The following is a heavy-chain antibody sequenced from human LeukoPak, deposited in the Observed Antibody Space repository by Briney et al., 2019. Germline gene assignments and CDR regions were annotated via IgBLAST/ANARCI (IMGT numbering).Heavy chain of an antibody. V-gene: IGHV4-39*07. J-gene: IGHJ4*02. Sequence: PSETLSLTCTVSGGSISSNSYYWGWIRQPPGKGLEWIGSIYYSGSTYYNPSLKSRVTISVDTSQNQFSLKLSSVTAADTAVYYCAREWVITALFDYWGQGTLVTVSS. D-gene: IGHD3-22*01. CDR2: IYYSGST. CDR1: GGSISSNSYY. CDR3: AREWVITALFDY.